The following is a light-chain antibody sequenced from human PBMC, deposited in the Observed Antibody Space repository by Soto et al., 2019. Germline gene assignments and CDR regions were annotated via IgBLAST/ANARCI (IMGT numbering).Light chain of an antibody. CDR1: QSIDTY. CDR2: DAS. V-gene: IGKV3-11*01. Sequence: EIVLTQSPATLSSSPGERATLSCRASQSIDTYLAWYQQKPGQAPRLLIYDASDRATGIPARFSGSGSGTAFTLTINSLEPEDFAVYYCQQRNNWPSFGQGTRLEIK. CDR3: QQRNNWPS. J-gene: IGKJ5*01.